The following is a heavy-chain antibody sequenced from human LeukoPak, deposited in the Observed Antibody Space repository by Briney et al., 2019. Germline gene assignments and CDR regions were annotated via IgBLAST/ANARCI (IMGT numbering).Heavy chain of an antibody. V-gene: IGHV3-48*01. CDR3: ARDATIFGVVIPSYGMDA. D-gene: IGHD3-3*01. Sequence: PGGSLRLSCAASGFTFSSYSMNWVRQAPGKGLEWVSYISSSSSTIYYADSVKGRFTISRDNAKNSLYLQMNSLRAEDTAVYYCARDATIFGVVIPSYGMDAWGQGTTVTVSS. CDR1: GFTFSSYS. CDR2: ISSSSSTI. J-gene: IGHJ6*02.